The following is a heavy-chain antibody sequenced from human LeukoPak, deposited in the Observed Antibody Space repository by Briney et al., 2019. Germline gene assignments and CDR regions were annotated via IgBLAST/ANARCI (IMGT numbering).Heavy chain of an antibody. CDR1: GFTFSSYG. J-gene: IGHJ4*02. CDR3: ANEWLHISGAYKANN. Sequence: PGGSLRLSCAASGFTFSSYGMHWVRQAPGKGLEWVAFILNDGTNKYHADSVKGRFTVSRGNSKNTLYLQMNSLRTEDSAVYYCANEWLHISGAYKANNWGQGTLVTVSS. V-gene: IGHV3-30*02. D-gene: IGHD3-10*01. CDR2: ILNDGTNK.